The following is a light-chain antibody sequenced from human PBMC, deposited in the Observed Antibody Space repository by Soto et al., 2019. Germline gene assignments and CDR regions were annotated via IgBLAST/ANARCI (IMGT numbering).Light chain of an antibody. CDR3: SSYTTSSTLV. V-gene: IGLV2-14*01. CDR1: SSDVGFYNY. J-gene: IGLJ1*01. Sequence: SVLTQPASVSGSPGQSITISCTGTSSDVGFYNYVSWYQQHPGRAPKLMIYEVSNRPSGVSNRFSGSKSGNTASLTISGLQAEDEADYYCSSYTTSSTLVFGTGTKVTVL. CDR2: EVS.